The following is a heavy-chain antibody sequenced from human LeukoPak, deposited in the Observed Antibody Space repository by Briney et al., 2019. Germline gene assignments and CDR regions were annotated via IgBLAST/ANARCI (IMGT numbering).Heavy chain of an antibody. CDR3: ARDSSGYYGEGNFDY. CDR2: IITIFGIA. J-gene: IGHJ4*02. Sequence: VASVKSSCKTSGGTFSSYAISWVRQAPGQGLEWMGRIITIFGIANYAQKFQGRVTITADKSTSTAYMELSSLRSEDTAVYYCARDSSGYYGEGNFDYWGQGTLVTVSS. D-gene: IGHD3-22*01. CDR1: GGTFSSYA. V-gene: IGHV1-69*04.